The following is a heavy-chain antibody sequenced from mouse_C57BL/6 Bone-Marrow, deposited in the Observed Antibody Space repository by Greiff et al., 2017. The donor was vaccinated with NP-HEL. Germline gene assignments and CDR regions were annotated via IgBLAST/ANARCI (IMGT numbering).Heavy chain of an antibody. J-gene: IGHJ3*01. CDR1: GYTFPSYG. CDR2: IYPRSGNT. D-gene: IGHD2-4*01. CDR3: ARIYYDYAWFAY. Sequence: QVQLQQSGAELARPGASVKLSCKASGYTFPSYGISWVKQRTGQGLEWIGEIYPRSGNTYYNEKFKGKATLTADKSSSTAYMELRSLTSEDSAVYFCARIYYDYAWFAYWGQGTLVTVSA. V-gene: IGHV1-81*01.